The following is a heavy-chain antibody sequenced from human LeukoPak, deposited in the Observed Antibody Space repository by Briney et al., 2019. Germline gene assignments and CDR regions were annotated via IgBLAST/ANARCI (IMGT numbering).Heavy chain of an antibody. CDR3: ARTNSGWYYFDY. CDR2: IYYSGST. CDR1: GGSISSSSYY. Sequence: SETLSLTCTVSGGSISSSSYYWGWIRQPPGKGLEWIGSIYYSGSTYYNPSLKSRVTISVDTSKNQLSLKLSSVTAADTAVYYCARTNSGWYYFDYWGQGTLVTVSS. D-gene: IGHD6-19*01. V-gene: IGHV4-39*07. J-gene: IGHJ4*02.